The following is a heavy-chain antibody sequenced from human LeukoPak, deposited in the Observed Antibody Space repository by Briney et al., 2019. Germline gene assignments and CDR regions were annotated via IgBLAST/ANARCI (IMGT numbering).Heavy chain of an antibody. J-gene: IGHJ4*02. V-gene: IGHV3-21*01. CDR3: ARDGSLLWFGELFDY. Sequence: PGGSLRLSCAASGFTFSSYSMNWVRQAPGKGLEWVSSISSSSSYIYYADSVKGRFTISRDNAKNSLYLQMNSLRAEDTAVYYCARDGSLLWFGELFDYWGQGTLVTVSS. CDR1: GFTFSSYS. CDR2: ISSSSSYI. D-gene: IGHD3-10*01.